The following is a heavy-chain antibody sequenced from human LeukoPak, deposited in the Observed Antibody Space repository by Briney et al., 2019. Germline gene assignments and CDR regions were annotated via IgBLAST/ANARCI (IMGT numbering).Heavy chain of an antibody. Sequence: ASVTVSCKVSGYTFTVCYMHWVRQAPGQGLEWMGWINPNSGGTNYAQKFQGRVTMTRDTSISTVYMELSRLRSDDTAVYYCARDEGIAAAADLDAFDIWGQGTMVTVSS. V-gene: IGHV1-2*02. D-gene: IGHD6-13*01. J-gene: IGHJ3*02. CDR3: ARDEGIAAAADLDAFDI. CDR1: GYTFTVCY. CDR2: INPNSGGT.